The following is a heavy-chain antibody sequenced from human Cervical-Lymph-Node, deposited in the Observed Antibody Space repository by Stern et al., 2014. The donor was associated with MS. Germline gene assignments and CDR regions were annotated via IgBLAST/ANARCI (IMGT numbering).Heavy chain of an antibody. D-gene: IGHD4-17*01. V-gene: IGHV5-51*01. CDR1: GYSFSSYW. Sequence: VQLGQSGAEVKKPGESLTISCKTSGYSFSSYWIAWVRQMPGKGLEWMGIIYPGDSDTIYSPSFQGHVIISVDKSTTTAYLQWSSLRASDTAIYYCGRPAEDGDYYFRYWGQGTLVTVSS. CDR2: IYPGDSDT. J-gene: IGHJ4*02. CDR3: GRPAEDGDYYFRY.